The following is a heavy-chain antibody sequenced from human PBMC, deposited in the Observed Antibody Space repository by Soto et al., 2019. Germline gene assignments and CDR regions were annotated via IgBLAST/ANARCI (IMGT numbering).Heavy chain of an antibody. CDR1: GFSFRGFE. V-gene: IGHV3-48*03. CDR3: ARAMIIVEYGMDI. Sequence: PGGSLRLSCAASGFSFRGFEMNWVRPAPGKGLEWLSYITASGTVTYYADSVKGRFTISRDNSKNSLFLHMNSLRADDTAIYYCARAMIIVEYGMDIWGQGTAVTVFS. J-gene: IGHJ6*02. CDR2: ITASGTVT. D-gene: IGHD3-22*01.